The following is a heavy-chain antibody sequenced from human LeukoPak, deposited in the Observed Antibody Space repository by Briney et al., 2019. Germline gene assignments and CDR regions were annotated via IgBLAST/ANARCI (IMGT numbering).Heavy chain of an antibody. CDR3: ARDPRRYSYGYYFDY. Sequence: GGSLRLSCAASGFTFSSYGMHWVRQAPGKGLEWVAVIWFDGSNKFFGDSVKGRFTISRDNSKNTLYLHMTSLRAEDTAVYYCARDPRRYSYGYYFDYWGQGTLVTVSS. CDR2: IWFDGSNK. V-gene: IGHV3-33*01. CDR1: GFTFSSYG. J-gene: IGHJ4*02. D-gene: IGHD5-18*01.